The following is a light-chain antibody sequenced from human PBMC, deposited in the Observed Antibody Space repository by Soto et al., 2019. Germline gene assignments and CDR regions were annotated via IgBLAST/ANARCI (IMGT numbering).Light chain of an antibody. V-gene: IGKV4-1*01. Sequence: DIVMTQSPDSLAVSLGERATINCKSSQSVLYNSNNKNYLAWYQQKPGQPPKLLFYWASSRESGVPDRFSGSGSGTDLTLTLSRPHGEDVAIYHCQQYYVIPVTFGGGTKVEIK. CDR1: QSVLYNSNNKNY. CDR3: QQYYVIPVT. J-gene: IGKJ4*01. CDR2: WAS.